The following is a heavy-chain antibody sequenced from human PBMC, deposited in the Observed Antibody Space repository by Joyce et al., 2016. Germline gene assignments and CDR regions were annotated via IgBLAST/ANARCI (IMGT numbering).Heavy chain of an antibody. CDR1: GDSIGTYY. J-gene: IGHJ4*02. CDR3: ARVGSSWSFGY. Sequence: QVQLQESGPGLVKPSETLSLTCTVSGDSIGTYYWNWIRHPPGKGLEWIGYIFYTGSTNYNPSLKSRVTMSVDKSKNQFSLNLNSVTAADTAVYYCARVGSSWSFGYWGQRTLVTVSS. CDR2: IFYTGST. V-gene: IGHV4-59*01. D-gene: IGHD6-13*01.